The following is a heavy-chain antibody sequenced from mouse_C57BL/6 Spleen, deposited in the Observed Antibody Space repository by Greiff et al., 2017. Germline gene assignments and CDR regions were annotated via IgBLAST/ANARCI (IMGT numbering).Heavy chain of an antibody. CDR3: ARGDYDGFDY. J-gene: IGHJ2*01. D-gene: IGHD2-4*01. CDR2: INPGSGGT. CDR1: GYAFTNYL. Sequence: QVQLKQSGAELVRPGTSVKVSCKASGYAFTNYLIEWVKQRPGQGLEWIGVINPGSGGTNYNEKFKGKATLTADKSSSTAYMQLSSLTSEASAVYFCARGDYDGFDYWGQGTTLTVSS. V-gene: IGHV1-54*01.